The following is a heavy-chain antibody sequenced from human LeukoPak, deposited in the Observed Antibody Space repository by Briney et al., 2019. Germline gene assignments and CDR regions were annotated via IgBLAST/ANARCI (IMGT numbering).Heavy chain of an antibody. J-gene: IGHJ4*02. CDR2: IYYSGST. CDR1: GGSISSSSYY. Sequence: SETLSLTCTVSGGSISSSSYYWGWIRQPPGKGLEWIGSIYYSGSTYYNPSLKSRVTISVDTSKNQFSLKLSSVTAADTAVYYCARDRGGSGVFDYWGQGTLVTVSS. V-gene: IGHV4-39*07. CDR3: ARDRGGSGVFDY. D-gene: IGHD3-10*01.